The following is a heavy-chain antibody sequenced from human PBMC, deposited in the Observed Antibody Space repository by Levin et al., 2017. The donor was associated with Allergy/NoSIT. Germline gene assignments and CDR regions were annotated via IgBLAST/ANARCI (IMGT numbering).Heavy chain of an antibody. Sequence: GASVKVSCKGSGYSFTSYWIGWVRQMPGKGLEWMGIIYPGDSDTRYSPSFQGQVTISADKSISTAYLQWSSLKASDTAMYYCARLADCSGGSCYTLDNWFDPWGQGTLVTVSS. D-gene: IGHD2-15*01. CDR1: GYSFTSYW. V-gene: IGHV5-51*01. CDR3: ARLADCSGGSCYTLDNWFDP. J-gene: IGHJ5*02. CDR2: IYPGDSDT.